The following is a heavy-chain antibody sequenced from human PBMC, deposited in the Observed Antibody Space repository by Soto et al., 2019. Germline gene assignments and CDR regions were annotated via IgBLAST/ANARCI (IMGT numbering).Heavy chain of an antibody. D-gene: IGHD2-15*01. CDR3: ARHSGGNNNWFDP. CDR1: GCSFTSYW. J-gene: IGHJ5*02. Sequence: PGESLKISCKGSGCSFTSYWISWVRQMPGKGLEWMGRIDPSDSYTNYSPSFQGHVTISADKSISTAYLQWSSLKASDTAMYYCARHSGGNNNWFDPWGQGTLVTVSS. CDR2: IDPSDSYT. V-gene: IGHV5-10-1*01.